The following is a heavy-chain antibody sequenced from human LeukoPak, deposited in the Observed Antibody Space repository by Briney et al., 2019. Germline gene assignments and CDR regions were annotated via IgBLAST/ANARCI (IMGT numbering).Heavy chain of an antibody. CDR3: ARTPYYYDSSGYYGDYYYGMDV. V-gene: IGHV1-69*04. CDR2: IIPILGIA. J-gene: IGHJ6*02. Sequence: ASVKVSCEASGGTFSSYAISWVRQAPGQGLEWMGRIIPILGIANYAQKFQGRVTITADKSTSTAYMELSSLRSEDTAVYYCARTPYYYDSSGYYGDYYYGMDVWGQGTTVTVSS. D-gene: IGHD3-22*01. CDR1: GGTFSSYA.